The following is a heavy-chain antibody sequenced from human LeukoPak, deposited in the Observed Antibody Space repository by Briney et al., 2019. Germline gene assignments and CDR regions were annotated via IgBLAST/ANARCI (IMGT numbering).Heavy chain of an antibody. J-gene: IGHJ6*04. CDR2: ISYDGSNK. Sequence: GGSLRLSCAASGFTFSSYGMHWVRQAPGKGLEWVAVISYDGSNKYYADSVKGRFTISRDNSKNTLYLQMNSLRAEDTAVYYRAKADGPGWYSSSWYGGYYYYYGMDVWGKGTTVTVSS. V-gene: IGHV3-30*18. D-gene: IGHD6-13*01. CDR3: AKADGPGWYSSSWYGGYYYYYGMDV. CDR1: GFTFSSYG.